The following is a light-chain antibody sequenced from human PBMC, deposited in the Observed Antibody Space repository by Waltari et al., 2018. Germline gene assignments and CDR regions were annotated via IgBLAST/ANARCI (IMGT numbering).Light chain of an antibody. CDR2: DTS. J-gene: IGKJ2*01. V-gene: IGKV3-11*01. Sequence: IMLTQSPATLSLSPGERATLSCRTSQSVSSYLAWFQQKPGQAPRLLIYDTSNRATGIPARFSGSGSGTDFTLTISSLEPEDSAVYYCQQYGSSPPYTFGQGTKLEIK. CDR3: QQYGSSPPYT. CDR1: QSVSSY.